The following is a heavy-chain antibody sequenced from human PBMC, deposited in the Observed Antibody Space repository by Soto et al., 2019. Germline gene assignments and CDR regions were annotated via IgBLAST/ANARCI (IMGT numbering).Heavy chain of an antibody. D-gene: IGHD6-13*01. Sequence: QVQLQQWGAGLLKPSETLSLTCAVYGGSFSDYYWTWIRQPPGKGLEWMGEIDHSGSTNYNPSLNGRFTMSVGTSKNYFSLKLSAVTAADTAVYYCARAHSFTWYASVWFDPWGQGTLATVSS. CDR1: GGSFSDYY. CDR2: IDHSGST. CDR3: ARAHSFTWYASVWFDP. V-gene: IGHV4-34*02. J-gene: IGHJ5*02.